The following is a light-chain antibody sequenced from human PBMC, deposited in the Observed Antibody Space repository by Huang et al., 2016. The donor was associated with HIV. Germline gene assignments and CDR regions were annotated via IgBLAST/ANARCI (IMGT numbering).Light chain of an antibody. CDR3: QQYDDVPIS. V-gene: IGKV1-33*01. J-gene: IGKJ4*01. CDR2: DAS. Sequence: DIQMTQSPSSLSASVGDRVTITCQASQDINNILNWYQQKPGKAHKLLVLDASNLQTGVPSRFSGSGSGTHFTFTITSLQRDDIGTYYCQQYDDVPISFGGGTKV. CDR1: QDINNI.